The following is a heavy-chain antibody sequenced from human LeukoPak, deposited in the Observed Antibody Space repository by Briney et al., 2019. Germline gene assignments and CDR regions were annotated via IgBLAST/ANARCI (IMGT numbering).Heavy chain of an antibody. D-gene: IGHD3-22*01. V-gene: IGHV5-51*01. CDR3: AGHWANYYDSSGYYQYYFYY. CDR2: IYPGDSAT. J-gene: IGHJ4*02. CDR1: GYIFTSYW. Sequence: GESLKISCTGSGYIFTSYWTGWVRPMPGKCLACLGTIYPGDSATSYSPSFQGQVTISADKSISTAYLQWSSLKASDTAMYYCAGHWANYYDSSGYYQYYFYYWGQGTLVTVSS.